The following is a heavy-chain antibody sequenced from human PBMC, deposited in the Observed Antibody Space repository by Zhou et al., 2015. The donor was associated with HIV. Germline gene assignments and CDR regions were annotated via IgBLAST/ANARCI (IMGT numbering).Heavy chain of an antibody. Sequence: QVQLVQSGAEVKKPGASVKISCTTSGYTFTTYAMHWLRQAPGQRPEWMGWITSDSGDTQYSQKFQGRVTFTRDTSASTMYMELSSLRYEDAAVYFCARSSGNFDYAFEIWGQGTKIIVSS. CDR1: GYTFTTYA. J-gene: IGHJ3*02. D-gene: IGHD3-22*01. CDR3: ARSSGNFDYAFEI. CDR2: ITSDSGDT. V-gene: IGHV1-3*01.